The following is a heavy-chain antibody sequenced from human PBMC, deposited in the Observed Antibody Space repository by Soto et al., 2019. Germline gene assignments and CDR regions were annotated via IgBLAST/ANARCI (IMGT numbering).Heavy chain of an antibody. CDR2: ISGSGSNT. CDR3: AKERSGKVDY. CDR1: GFTFRDYA. J-gene: IGHJ4*02. D-gene: IGHD3-10*01. V-gene: IGHV3-23*01. Sequence: EVQLLESGGGLVQPGGSLRLSCAASGFTFRDYAMSWVRQAPGKGLEWVSTISGSGSNTNYADSVKGRFTISRDNSKNTLSLQMNSLRGEATAVYYCAKERSGKVDYWGQGTLVTVSS.